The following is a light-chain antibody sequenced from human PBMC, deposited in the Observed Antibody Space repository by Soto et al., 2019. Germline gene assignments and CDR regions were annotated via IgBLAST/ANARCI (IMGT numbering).Light chain of an antibody. CDR2: GAS. J-gene: IGKJ4*01. CDR1: QSVSSK. CDR3: QQYNNWPPLT. Sequence: EIVMTQSPSTLSVSPGERATLSCRASQSVSSKLAWYQQKPGQAPRLLIFGASTSATGIPVRFSGSGSGTEFTLTISSLQSEDFAAYYCQQYNNWPPLTFGGGTKVDIK. V-gene: IGKV3-15*01.